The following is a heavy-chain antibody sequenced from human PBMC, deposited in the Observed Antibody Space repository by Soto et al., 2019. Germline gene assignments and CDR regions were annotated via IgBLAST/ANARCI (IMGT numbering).Heavy chain of an antibody. J-gene: IGHJ6*02. D-gene: IGHD1-20*01. Sequence: QVQLVQSGAEVKKPGASVKVSCKASGYTFTSYGISWVRQAPGQGLEWMGWISAYNGNTNYAQKLQGRVTMTTDTSTSTADMELRSLRSDDTAVYYCAREVYVTGNYYYYSMDVWGQGTTVTVSS. CDR1: GYTFTSYG. V-gene: IGHV1-18*01. CDR2: ISAYNGNT. CDR3: AREVYVTGNYYYYSMDV.